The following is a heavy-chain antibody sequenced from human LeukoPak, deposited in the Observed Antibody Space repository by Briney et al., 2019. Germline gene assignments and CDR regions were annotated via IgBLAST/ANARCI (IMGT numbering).Heavy chain of an antibody. CDR1: GGTFSSYA. D-gene: IGHD3-3*01. J-gene: IGHJ5*02. CDR3: ATVASRFGVVIRWFDP. V-gene: IGHV1-69*13. Sequence: SVKVSCKASGGTFSSYAISWVRQAPGQGLEWMGRIIPIFGTANYAQKFQGRVTITADESTSTAYMELSSLRSEDTAVYYCATVASRFGVVIRWFDPWGQGTLVTVSS. CDR2: IIPIFGTA.